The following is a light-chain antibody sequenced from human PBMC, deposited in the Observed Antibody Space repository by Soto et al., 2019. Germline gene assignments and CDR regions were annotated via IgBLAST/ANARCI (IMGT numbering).Light chain of an antibody. CDR2: DAS. CDR1: QSVSSS. CDR3: QQYNNWPPLT. Sequence: EVVMTQSPATLSLSPGERATLSCRASQSVSSSLAWYQQRPGPFPRLLIYDASTRATGIPARFSGSGSVTEFTLYISSLQSEDFAVYYCQQYNNWPPLTFGGGTKVEIK. V-gene: IGKV3-15*01. J-gene: IGKJ4*01.